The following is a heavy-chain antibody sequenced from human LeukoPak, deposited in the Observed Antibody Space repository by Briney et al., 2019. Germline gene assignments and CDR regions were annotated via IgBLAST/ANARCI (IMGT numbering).Heavy chain of an antibody. CDR3: ARVGQQLVPYYYFGMDV. J-gene: IGHJ6*02. CDR1: GFTFSSYA. V-gene: IGHV3-30-3*01. Sequence: GRSLRLSCAASGFTFSSYAMHWVRQAPGKGLEWVAVISYDGSNKYYADSVKGRFTISRDNSKNTLYLQLNSLRAEDTAVYYCARVGQQLVPYYYFGMDVWGQGTTVTVSS. D-gene: IGHD6-13*01. CDR2: ISYDGSNK.